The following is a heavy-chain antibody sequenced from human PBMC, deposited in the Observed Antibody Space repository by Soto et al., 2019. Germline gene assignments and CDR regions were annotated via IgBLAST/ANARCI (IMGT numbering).Heavy chain of an antibody. J-gene: IGHJ4*02. Sequence: VQLVESGGDLVQPGGSLRLSCAASGFAFSRFPMHWVRQAPGKGLVWVSRIDPDGSDTTYADSVKGRFTISRDNAKNIVYLQRSSLRAEDTALYYCATMAGTYPYWGQGTLVTVSS. CDR2: IDPDGSDT. D-gene: IGHD1-26*01. V-gene: IGHV3-74*01. CDR1: GFAFSRFP. CDR3: ATMAGTYPY.